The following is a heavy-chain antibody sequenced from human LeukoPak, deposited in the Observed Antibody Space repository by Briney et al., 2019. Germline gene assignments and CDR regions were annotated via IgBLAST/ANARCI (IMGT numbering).Heavy chain of an antibody. J-gene: IGHJ2*01. CDR2: IYPDDADT. CDR1: GYSFSKYW. CDR3: ARLGTYRESLILDWSRDI. D-gene: IGHD5-18*01. Sequence: GESLKISCKGSGYSFSKYWIGWVRQMPGKGLEWMGIIYPDDADTRYSPSFQGQVSISADISSNTAYLQWSRLKASDTAMYYCARLGTYRESLILDWSRDIWGRGTLVTVSS. V-gene: IGHV5-51*01.